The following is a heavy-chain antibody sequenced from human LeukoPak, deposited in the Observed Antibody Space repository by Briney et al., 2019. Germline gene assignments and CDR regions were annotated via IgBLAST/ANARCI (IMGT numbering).Heavy chain of an antibody. D-gene: IGHD5-24*01. J-gene: IGHJ4*02. CDR1: GFTFSSYS. CDR2: ISSSSTYI. Sequence: PGGSLRLSCAASGFTFSSYSMNLVRQAPGKGLEWVSSISSSSTYIYYADSVKGRFTISRDNAKNSLYLQMNSLRAEDTAVYYCARIWDGYNSVADCWGQGTLVTVSS. V-gene: IGHV3-21*01. CDR3: ARIWDGYNSVADC.